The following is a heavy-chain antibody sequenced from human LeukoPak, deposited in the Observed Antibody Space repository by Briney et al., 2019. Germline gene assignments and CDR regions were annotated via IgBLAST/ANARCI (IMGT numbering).Heavy chain of an antibody. D-gene: IGHD4-23*01. CDR1: GGSFSGYY. Sequence: SETLSLTCAVYGGSFSGYYWSWIRQPPGKGLEWIGEINHSGSTNYNPSLKSRVTISVDTSKNQFSLKLSSVTAADTAVYYCARSRRVTPYYYLDVWGKGTTVTGSS. J-gene: IGHJ6*03. V-gene: IGHV4-34*01. CDR3: ARSRRVTPYYYLDV. CDR2: INHSGST.